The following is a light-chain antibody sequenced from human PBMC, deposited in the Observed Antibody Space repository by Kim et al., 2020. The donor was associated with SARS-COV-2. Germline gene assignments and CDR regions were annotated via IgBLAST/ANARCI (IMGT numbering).Light chain of an antibody. CDR2: EAS. J-gene: IGKJ4*01. Sequence: ASVGDRVTITCRASQRISSWLAWYQQKPGKAPKFLIYEASSLESGVPSRFSGSVSGTEFTLTISSLQPDDFATYYCQQYNDYPLTFGGGTKVDIK. CDR3: QQYNDYPLT. CDR1: QRISSW. V-gene: IGKV1-5*03.